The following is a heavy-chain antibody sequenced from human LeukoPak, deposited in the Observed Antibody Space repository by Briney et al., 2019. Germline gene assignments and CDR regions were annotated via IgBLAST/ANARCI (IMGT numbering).Heavy chain of an antibody. CDR2: IYYSGST. CDR3: AGESYSDSWYADY. J-gene: IGHJ4*02. V-gene: IGHV4-59*01. CDR1: GGSISSYY. Sequence: SETLSLTCTVSGGSISSYYWSWIRQPPGKGLEWIGYIYYSGSTSYNPSLKSRVTISVDTSKNQVSLKLGSVTAADTAMYYCAGESYSDSWYADYWGQGTLVTVSS. D-gene: IGHD6-13*01.